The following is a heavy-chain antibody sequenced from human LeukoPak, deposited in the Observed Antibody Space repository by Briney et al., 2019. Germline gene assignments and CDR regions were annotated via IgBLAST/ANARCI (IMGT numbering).Heavy chain of an antibody. Sequence: SETLSLTCAVYGGSFSGYYWSWIRQPPGKGLEWIGEINHSGSTNYNPSLKSRVTISVDTSKNQFSLKLSSVTAADTTVYYCARGKSRRPFDYWGQGTLVTVSS. J-gene: IGHJ4*02. CDR3: ARGKSRRPFDY. V-gene: IGHV4-34*01. CDR2: INHSGST. CDR1: GGSFSGYY.